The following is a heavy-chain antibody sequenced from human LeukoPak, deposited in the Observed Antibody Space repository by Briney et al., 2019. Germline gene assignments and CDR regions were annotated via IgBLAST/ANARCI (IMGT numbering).Heavy chain of an antibody. CDR1: GYSISSGYY. D-gene: IGHD6-13*01. CDR3: ARVETEGSSWYGVHYFDY. Sequence: PSETLSLTCTVSGYSISSGYYWGWIRQPPGKGLEWIGNIYHSGNTYYNPSLESRVTISLDTPKNQFSLKLSSVTASDTAMYYCARVETEGSSWYGVHYFDYWGQGTQVTVSS. CDR2: IYHSGNT. J-gene: IGHJ4*02. V-gene: IGHV4-38-2*02.